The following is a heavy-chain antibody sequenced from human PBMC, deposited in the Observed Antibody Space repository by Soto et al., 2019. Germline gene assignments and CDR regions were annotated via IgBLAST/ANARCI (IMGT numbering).Heavy chain of an antibody. CDR3: AKLTYYYDSSDDY. D-gene: IGHD3-22*01. V-gene: IGHV3-23*01. CDR1: GFTFSSYA. Sequence: GGSLRLSCAASGFTFSSYAMSWVRQAPGKGLEWVSAISGSGGSTYYADSVKGRFTISGDNSKNTLYLQMNSLRAEDTAVYYCAKLTYYYDSSDDYWGQGTLVTVSS. CDR2: ISGSGGST. J-gene: IGHJ4*02.